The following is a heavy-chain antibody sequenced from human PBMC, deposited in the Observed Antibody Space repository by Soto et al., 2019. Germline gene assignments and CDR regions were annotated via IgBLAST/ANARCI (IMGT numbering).Heavy chain of an antibody. CDR1: GFTFSSYA. CDR3: ANVNSGWYGGGGFDY. CDR2: ISGSGGST. Sequence: EVQLLESGGGLVQPGGSMRLSCAASGFTFSSYAMSWVRQAPGKGLEWVSAISGSGGSTYYADSVKGRFTISRDNSKNTLDLQMNSLRAEDTAVYYCANVNSGWYGGGGFDYWGQGTLVTVSS. J-gene: IGHJ4*02. D-gene: IGHD6-19*01. V-gene: IGHV3-23*01.